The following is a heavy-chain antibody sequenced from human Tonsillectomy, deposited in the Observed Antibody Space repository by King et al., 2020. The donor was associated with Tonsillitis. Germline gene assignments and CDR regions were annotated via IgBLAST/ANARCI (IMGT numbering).Heavy chain of an antibody. Sequence: VQLVESGAEVKKPGSSVKVSCKASGGTFSSYGNSWVRQAPGQGLEWMGGIIPIFGTANYAQKFQGRVTITADESTSTAYMELSSLRSEDTAVYYCASGKRARGTYYYYDGRDGWGQGTTVTVYS. CDR2: IIPIFGTA. D-gene: IGHD3-16*01. CDR1: GGTFSSYG. CDR3: ASGKRARGTYYYYDGRDG. V-gene: IGHV1-69*01. J-gene: IGHJ6*02.